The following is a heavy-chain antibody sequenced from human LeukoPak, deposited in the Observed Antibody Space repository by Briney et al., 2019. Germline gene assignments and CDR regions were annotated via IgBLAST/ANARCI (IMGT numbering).Heavy chain of an antibody. V-gene: IGHV3-11*01. CDR2: ISSSRSTM. CDR3: ARADRGSGWYSVDY. D-gene: IGHD6-19*01. CDR1: GFTFSDYY. J-gene: IGHJ4*02. Sequence: PGGSLGLSCAASGFTFSDYYMSWIRQAPGKGLEWVSYISSSRSTMYYAASVKGRFTISRDNAKNSLYLQMNSLRAEDTAVYYCARADRGSGWYSVDYWGQGTLVTVSS.